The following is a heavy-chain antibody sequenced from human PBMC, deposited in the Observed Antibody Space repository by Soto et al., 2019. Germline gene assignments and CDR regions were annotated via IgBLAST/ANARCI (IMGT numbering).Heavy chain of an antibody. CDR1: GGTFSSYA. CDR3: VRGFNGDYKIHWDY. J-gene: IGHJ4*02. CDR2: IIPIFGTA. V-gene: IGHV1-69*19. D-gene: IGHD4-17*01. Sequence: QVQLVQSGAEVKKPGSSVKVSCKASGGTFSSYAISWVRQAPGQGLEWMGGIIPIFGTANYAQKFQGRVTITADESTCTAYMDLSSLRSEDTAVYYCVRGFNGDYKIHWDYWGQGTLDTVSS.